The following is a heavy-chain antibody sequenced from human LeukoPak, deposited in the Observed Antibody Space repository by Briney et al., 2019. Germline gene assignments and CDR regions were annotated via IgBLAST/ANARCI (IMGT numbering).Heavy chain of an antibody. CDR3: ARDRAGDSFDI. V-gene: IGHV4-61*02. CDR2: IYNSGNT. CDR1: GDSISSGNYY. D-gene: IGHD7-27*01. Sequence: SETLSLTCTVSGDSISSGNYYWTWIRQPAGKGLEWIGRIYNSGNTNYNPSLKSQVTISMDTSKNQFSLNLNSVTAADTAVYYCARDRAGDSFDIWGQGTMVTVSS. J-gene: IGHJ3*02.